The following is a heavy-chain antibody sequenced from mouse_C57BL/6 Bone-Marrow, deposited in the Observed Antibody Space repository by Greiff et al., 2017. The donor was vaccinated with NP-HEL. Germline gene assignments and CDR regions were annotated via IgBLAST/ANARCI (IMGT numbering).Heavy chain of an antibody. Sequence: QVQLQQPGAELVKPGASVKLSCKASGYTFPSYWMQWVKQRPGQGLEWIGEIDPSDSYTNYNQKFKGKATLTVDTSSSTAYMQLSSLTSEDSAVYYCVGYDYDDGFAWFAYWGQGTLVTVSA. CDR3: VGYDYDDGFAWFAY. D-gene: IGHD2-4*01. CDR2: IDPSDSYT. J-gene: IGHJ3*01. CDR1: GYTFPSYW. V-gene: IGHV1-50*01.